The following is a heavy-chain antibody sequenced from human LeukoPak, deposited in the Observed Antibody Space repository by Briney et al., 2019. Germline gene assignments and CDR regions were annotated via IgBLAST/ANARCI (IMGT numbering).Heavy chain of an antibody. CDR3: ARGTPSSSGWLYYGMDV. J-gene: IGHJ6*02. V-gene: IGHV3-23*01. CDR1: GFTFSTYA. CDR2: ISSSGGTT. Sequence: GGSLRLSCAASGFTFSTYAMNWVRQAPGKGLEWVSGISSSGGTTYYADSVKGRFTISRDNSKNTLYLQMNSLRAEDTAVYYCARGTPSSSGWLYYGMDVWGQGTTVTVSS. D-gene: IGHD6-19*01.